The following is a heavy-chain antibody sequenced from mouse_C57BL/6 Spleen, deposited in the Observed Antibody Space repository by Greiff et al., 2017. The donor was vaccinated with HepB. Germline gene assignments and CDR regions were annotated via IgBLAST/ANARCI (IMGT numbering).Heavy chain of an antibody. Sequence: QVQLQQPGAELVKPGASVKLSCKASGYTFTSYWMHWVKQRPGQGLEWIGMIHPNSGSTNYNEKFKSKATLTVDKSSSPAYMQLSSLTSEDSAVYYCAREDYDDGLYAMDYWGQGTSVTVSS. CDR3: AREDYDDGLYAMDY. V-gene: IGHV1-64*01. CDR1: GYTFTSYW. J-gene: IGHJ4*01. D-gene: IGHD2-4*01. CDR2: IHPNSGST.